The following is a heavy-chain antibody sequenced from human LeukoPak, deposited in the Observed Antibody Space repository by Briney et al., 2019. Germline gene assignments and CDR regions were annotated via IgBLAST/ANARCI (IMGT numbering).Heavy chain of an antibody. CDR2: IDPTDSHT. CDR1: GXIFSSHC. CDR3: ARHRSRGIGYCSPGAFDI. V-gene: IGHV5-10-1*01. J-gene: IGHJ3*02. D-gene: IGHD3-22*01. Sequence: GASLQISSQGSGXIFSSHCISWVRPLPGKGLEWTGCIDPTDSHTIYSPSFKGHVTISGDKSSSTAYLQWSSLKASDTSMYYCARHRSRGIGYCSPGAFDIWGQGTVVTVSS.